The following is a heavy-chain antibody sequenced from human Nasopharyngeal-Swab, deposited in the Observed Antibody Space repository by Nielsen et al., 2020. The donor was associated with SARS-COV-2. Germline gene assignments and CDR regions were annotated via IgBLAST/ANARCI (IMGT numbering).Heavy chain of an antibody. CDR3: AKRRDSGSSGRYFDY. CDR1: GFTFSSCI. Sequence: GGSLRLSCAASGFTFSSCIMTWVRQAPGKGLEWVSAIPGRGDNKYYADSVKGRFTISRDNSKNTLYLQMDSLRAEDTAIYYCAKRRDSGSSGRYFDYWGQGTLVTVSS. J-gene: IGHJ4*02. CDR2: IPGRGDNK. V-gene: IGHV3-23*01. D-gene: IGHD5-12*01.